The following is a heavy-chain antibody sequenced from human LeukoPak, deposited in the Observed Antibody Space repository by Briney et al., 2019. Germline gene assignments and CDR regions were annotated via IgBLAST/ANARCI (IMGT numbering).Heavy chain of an antibody. CDR1: GYTFTGYY. CDR3: ARDISTNRNWFDP. D-gene: IGHD2-8*01. Sequence: GASVKVSCKASGYTFTGYYMHWVRQAPGQGLEWMGWINPNSGGTNYAQKFQGRVTMTRDTSISTAYMEVSRLGSDDAAVYYCARDISTNRNWFDPWGQGTLVTVSS. CDR2: INPNSGGT. V-gene: IGHV1-2*02. J-gene: IGHJ5*02.